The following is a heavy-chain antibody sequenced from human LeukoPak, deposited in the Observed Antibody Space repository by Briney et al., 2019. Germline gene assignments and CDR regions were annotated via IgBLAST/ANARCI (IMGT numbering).Heavy chain of an antibody. CDR1: GYSFTGHH. J-gene: IGHJ4*02. CDR3: ARTRRDGYNCDLDF. V-gene: IGHV1-2*02. Sequence: ASVKVSRKASGYSFTGHHIHWVRQAPGQGLEWMGWISPDTAVTNYAQKFQGRVTMTRDSSISTAYMDLSRLSSDDTALYYCARTRRDGYNCDLDFWGQGTLVTVSS. D-gene: IGHD5-24*01. CDR2: ISPDTAVT.